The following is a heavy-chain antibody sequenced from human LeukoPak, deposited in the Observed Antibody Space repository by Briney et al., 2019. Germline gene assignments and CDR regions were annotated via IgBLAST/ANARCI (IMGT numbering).Heavy chain of an antibody. Sequence: GGSLRLSCAASGYTFRNAWMSWVRQAPGKGLEWVSAISGSGDSTYYADSEKGRFTISRDNSKNMLYLQMSSLRAEDTAVYYCAKSPYDSSSYSFDYWGQGTLVTVSS. CDR1: GYTFRNAW. J-gene: IGHJ4*02. D-gene: IGHD3-22*01. CDR3: AKSPYDSSSYSFDY. CDR2: ISGSGDST. V-gene: IGHV3-23*01.